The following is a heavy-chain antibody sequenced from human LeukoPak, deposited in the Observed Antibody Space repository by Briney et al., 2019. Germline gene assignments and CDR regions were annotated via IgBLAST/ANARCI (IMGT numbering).Heavy chain of an antibody. J-gene: IGHJ6*03. CDR3: ARANDFWSGEYGYMDV. CDR1: GFTFSDYY. V-gene: IGHV3-11*01. Sequence: GSLRLSCAASGFTFSDYYMSWIRQAPGKGLEWVSYISSSGSTIYYADSVKGRFTISRDNAKNSLYLQMNSLRAEDTAVYFCARANDFWSGEYGYMDVWGKGTTVTVSS. D-gene: IGHD3-3*01. CDR2: ISSSGSTI.